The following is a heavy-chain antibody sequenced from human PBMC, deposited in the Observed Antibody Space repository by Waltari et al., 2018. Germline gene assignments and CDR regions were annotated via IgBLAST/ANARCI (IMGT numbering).Heavy chain of an antibody. V-gene: IGHV1-3*01. CDR1: GYTFTSYA. J-gene: IGHJ5*02. CDR3: ARDRRVWAAAGTRDSGWFDP. D-gene: IGHD6-13*01. CDR2: INAGNGNT. Sequence: QVQLVQSGAEVKKPGASVKVSCKASGYTFTSYAMHWVRQAPGQRLGWMGWINAGNGNTKYSQNFQGKVTLTSDTSASTADMELGSLRSEDTAVYYCARDRRVWAAAGTRDSGWFDPWGQGTLVTVSS.